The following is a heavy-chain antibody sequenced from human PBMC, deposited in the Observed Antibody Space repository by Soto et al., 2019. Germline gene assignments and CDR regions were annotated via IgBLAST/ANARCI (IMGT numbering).Heavy chain of an antibody. V-gene: IGHV1-69*12. CDR3: ASHSSHWSDTFDI. D-gene: IGHD3-3*01. CDR1: GGTFSSYA. J-gene: IGHJ3*02. CDR2: IIPIFGTA. Sequence: QVQLVQSGAEVKKPGSSVKVSCKASGGTFSSYAISWVRQAPGQGLEWMGGIIPIFGTANYVQKFQGRVTITADESTSTTYMELSSLRSGDTAEYYCASHSSHWSDTFDIWGQGTMVTVCS.